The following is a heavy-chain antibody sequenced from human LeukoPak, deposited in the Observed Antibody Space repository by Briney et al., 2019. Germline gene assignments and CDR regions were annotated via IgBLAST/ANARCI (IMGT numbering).Heavy chain of an antibody. J-gene: IGHJ2*01. CDR3: ARDPRRRWYFDL. CDR1: GFTFSSYE. Sequence: GGSLRLXCAASGFTFSSYEMNWVRQAPGKVLEWVSYISSSGSTIYYADSVKGRFTISRDNAKNSLYLQMNSLRAEDTAVYYSARDPRRRWYFDLWGRGTLVTVSS. CDR2: ISSSGSTI. V-gene: IGHV3-48*03.